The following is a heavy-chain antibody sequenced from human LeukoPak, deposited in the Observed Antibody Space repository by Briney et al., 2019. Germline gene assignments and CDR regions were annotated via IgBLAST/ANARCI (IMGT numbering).Heavy chain of an antibody. V-gene: IGHV4-59*05. CDR2: IYYSGST. J-gene: IGHJ4*02. CDR3: ARGHSSGYV. D-gene: IGHD3-22*01. CDR1: GGSISSYY. Sequence: SETLSLTCTVSGGSISSYYWSWIRQPPGKGLEWIGSIYYSGSTYYNPSLKSRVTISVDTSKNQFSLKLSSVTAADTAVYYCARGHSSGYVWGQGTLVTVSS.